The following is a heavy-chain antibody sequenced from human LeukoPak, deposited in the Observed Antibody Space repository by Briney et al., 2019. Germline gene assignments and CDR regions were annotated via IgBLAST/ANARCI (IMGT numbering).Heavy chain of an antibody. D-gene: IGHD3-10*01. J-gene: IGHJ4*02. CDR2: INHSGST. CDR3: ASRHYYGSGSYYNGIRY. Sequence: SETLSPTCAVYAGSFSGYYWSWIRQPPGKGLEWIGEINHSGSTNYYASLKSRVAISVDASKNQFSLKVSSVTAADAAVYYCASRHYYGSGSYYNGIRYWGQRTLVTVSS. V-gene: IGHV4-34*01. CDR1: AGSFSGYY.